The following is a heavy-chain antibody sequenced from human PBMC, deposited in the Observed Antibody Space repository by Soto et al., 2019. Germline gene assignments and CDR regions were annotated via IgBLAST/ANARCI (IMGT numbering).Heavy chain of an antibody. V-gene: IGHV4-59*01. D-gene: IGHD2-2*01. J-gene: IGHJ6*02. Sequence: PSETLSLTRRVSTGSINGYYWNWIRQSPGKGLEWIAFIYSSGSTDYNPSLKSRATISVDRSKNQVSLKLTSVTAADTAVYYCARGKRDSTSCLDVWGQGTTVTVSS. CDR1: TGSINGYY. CDR3: ARGKRDSTSCLDV. CDR2: IYSSGST.